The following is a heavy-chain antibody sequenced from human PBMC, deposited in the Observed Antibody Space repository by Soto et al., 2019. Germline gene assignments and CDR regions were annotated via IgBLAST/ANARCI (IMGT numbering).Heavy chain of an antibody. J-gene: IGHJ4*02. CDR3: ARETILEPMRLFDY. D-gene: IGHD3-22*01. CDR1: CGSISSYY. V-gene: IGHV4-59*01. CDR2: IYYSGST. Sequence: SETLSLTCTVSCGSISSYYWSWTRQPPGKGLEWIGYIYYSGSTNYNPSLKSRVTISVDTSKNQFSLKLSSVTAADTAVYYCARETILEPMRLFDYWGQGTLVTVSS.